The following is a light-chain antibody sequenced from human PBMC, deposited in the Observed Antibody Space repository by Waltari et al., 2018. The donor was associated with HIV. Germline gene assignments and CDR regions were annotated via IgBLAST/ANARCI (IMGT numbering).Light chain of an antibody. J-gene: IGLJ3*02. V-gene: IGLV1-40*01. CDR3: QSYDSSLTGWV. CDR1: SSNVGAGYD. Sequence: QSVLTQPPSVSGAPGQRVTISCTGGSSNVGAGYDVHWYQQLPGTAPKLPIFVNIKRPSWVSDRFSGSKSCTSASLAITGLQAEDEADYYCQSYDSSLTGWVFGGGTKLTVL. CDR2: VNI.